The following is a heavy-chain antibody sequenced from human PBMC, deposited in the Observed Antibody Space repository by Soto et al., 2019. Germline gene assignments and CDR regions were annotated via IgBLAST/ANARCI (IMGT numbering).Heavy chain of an antibody. J-gene: IGHJ4*02. CDR2: IYWNDDK. Sequence: PTLVNATHTFTLTCPFPGFSLSTSEVGVGWIRQPRGEAREWLALIYWNDDKRYSPSLKSRLTITKDTSKNQVVLTMTNMDPVDTATYYCAHSRVYYYDSSGYYAIPGYWGQGTLVTVSS. V-gene: IGHV2-5*01. CDR1: GFSLSTSEVG. CDR3: AHSRVYYYDSSGYYAIPGY. D-gene: IGHD3-22*01.